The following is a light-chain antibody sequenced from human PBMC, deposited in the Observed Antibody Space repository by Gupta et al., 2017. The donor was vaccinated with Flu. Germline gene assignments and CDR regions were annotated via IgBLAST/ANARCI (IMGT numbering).Light chain of an antibody. CDR1: HDITNS. CDR3: QQDDSLPHT. J-gene: IGKJ2*01. CDR2: DAA. Sequence: DIQMTQSPPSLSSSVRERVTITCQASHDITNSLNWYQQKPGKAPKLLIYDAANVEVGVILRFSGRGSGTDFTFTISSLQPEDVATYYCQQDDSLPHTFGQGTKLEIK. V-gene: IGKV1-33*01.